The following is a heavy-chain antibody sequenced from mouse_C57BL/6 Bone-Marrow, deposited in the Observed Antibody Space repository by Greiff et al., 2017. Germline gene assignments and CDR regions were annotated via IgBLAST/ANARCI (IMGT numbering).Heavy chain of an antibody. D-gene: IGHD2-3*01. V-gene: IGHV5-6*01. CDR3: VNLGGYYVAWFAY. CDR1: GFTFSSYG. J-gene: IGHJ3*01. Sequence: EVNVVESGGDLVKPGGSLKLSCAASGFTFSSYGMSWVRQTPDKRLEWVATISSGGSYTYYPDSVKGRFTISRDNAKNTLYLQMSSLKSEDTAMYDCVNLGGYYVAWFAYWGQGTLVTVSA. CDR2: ISSGGSYT.